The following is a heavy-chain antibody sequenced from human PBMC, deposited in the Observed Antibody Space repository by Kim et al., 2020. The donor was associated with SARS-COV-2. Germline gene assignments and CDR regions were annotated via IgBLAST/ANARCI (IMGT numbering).Heavy chain of an antibody. J-gene: IGHJ5*02. CDR3: ARGILAYCGGDCSNWFDP. CDR1: GYTFTGYY. D-gene: IGHD2-21*02. Sequence: ASVKVSCKASGYTFTGYYMHWVRQAPGQGLEWMGWINPNSGGTNYAQKFQGRVTMTRDTSISTAYMELSRLRSDDTAVYYCARGILAYCGGDCSNWFDPWGQGTLVTVSS. V-gene: IGHV1-2*02. CDR2: INPNSGGT.